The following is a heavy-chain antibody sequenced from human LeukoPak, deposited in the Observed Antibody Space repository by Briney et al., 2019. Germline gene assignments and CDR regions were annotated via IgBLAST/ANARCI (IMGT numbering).Heavy chain of an antibody. J-gene: IGHJ3*02. Sequence: GESLKISCKGSGYNFTNYWIGWVRQMPGKGLECMGIIYLDDSDTRNSPSFQGQVTISADKSISTAYLQWGNLKASDTAMYYCARSYSGTYLKAFDIWGQGTMVTVSS. CDR1: GYNFTNYW. CDR3: ARSYSGTYLKAFDI. V-gene: IGHV5-51*01. CDR2: IYLDDSDT. D-gene: IGHD1-26*01.